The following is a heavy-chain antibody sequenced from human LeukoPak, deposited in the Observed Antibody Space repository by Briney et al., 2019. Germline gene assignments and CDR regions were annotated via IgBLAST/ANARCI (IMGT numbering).Heavy chain of an antibody. V-gene: IGHV1-8*01. J-gene: IGHJ4*02. CDR1: GYTFTSYD. CDR2: MNPNRGDT. CDR3: ARTSSGWYVD. Sequence: GASVKVSCKASGYTFTSYDIHWVRQATGQGLEWMGRMNPNRGDTDYAQKFQGRVTMTRDTSISTAYMELSSLRSEDTAVYYCARTSSGWYVDWGQGTLVTVSS. D-gene: IGHD6-19*01.